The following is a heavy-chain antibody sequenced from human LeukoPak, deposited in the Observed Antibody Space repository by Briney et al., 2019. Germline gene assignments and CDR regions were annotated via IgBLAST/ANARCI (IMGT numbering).Heavy chain of an antibody. D-gene: IGHD2-2*02. CDR1: GGSFSGYY. CDR2: INHSGST. V-gene: IGHV4-34*01. Sequence: SETLSLTCAVYGGSFSGYYWSWIRQPPGKGLEWIGEINHSGSTNYNPSLKSRVTISVDTSKNQFSLKPSSVTAADTAVYYCARYTGRLRYFDYWGQGTLVTVSS. J-gene: IGHJ4*02. CDR3: ARYTGRLRYFDY.